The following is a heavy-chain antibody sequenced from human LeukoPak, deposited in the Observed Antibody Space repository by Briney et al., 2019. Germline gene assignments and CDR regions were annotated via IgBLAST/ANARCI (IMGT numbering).Heavy chain of an antibody. CDR3: ARVTPDSIVRDAFDI. CDR1: GGSISSSSYY. D-gene: IGHD1-26*01. Sequence: PSETLSLTCTVSGGSISSSSYYWGWIRQPPGKGLVWIGSIYYSGSTYYNPSLKSRVTISVDTSKNQFSLKLSSVTAADTAVYYCARVTPDSIVRDAFDIWGQGTMVTVSS. J-gene: IGHJ3*02. CDR2: IYYSGST. V-gene: IGHV4-39*07.